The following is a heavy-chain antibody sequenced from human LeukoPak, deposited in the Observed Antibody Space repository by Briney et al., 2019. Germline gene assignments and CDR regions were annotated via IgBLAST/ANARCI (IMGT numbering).Heavy chain of an antibody. CDR3: ASALWGRESSCPHYG. CDR2: IGKGTEGGAT. J-gene: IGHJ6*01. D-gene: IGHD3-16*01. V-gene: IGHV3-15*04. CDR1: GFTFSNVG. Sequence: GGSLRLSCAPSGFTFSNVGIGWGRPARGKGREWGGRIGKGTEGGATDYAAPVQGRFTISRDDSSNTLNLQLNSLKTEDTARYFGASALWGRESSCPHYG.